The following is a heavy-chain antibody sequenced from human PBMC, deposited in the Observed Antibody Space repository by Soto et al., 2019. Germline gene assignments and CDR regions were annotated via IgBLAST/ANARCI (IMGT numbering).Heavy chain of an antibody. Sequence: VQLVESGGGLVQPGGSLRLSCSASGFTFSSYSMNWFRQAPGKGLEWITYISGSSGTIYYADSVKCRFTISRDNAMNSLFLQMTSLRADETAVYYCARDDGYCAGVSCYSVYFQIWGQGTLVTVSS. CDR3: ARDDGYCAGVSCYSVYFQI. J-gene: IGHJ1*01. CDR1: GFTFSSYS. D-gene: IGHD2-15*01. CDR2: ISGSSGTI. V-gene: IGHV3-48*01.